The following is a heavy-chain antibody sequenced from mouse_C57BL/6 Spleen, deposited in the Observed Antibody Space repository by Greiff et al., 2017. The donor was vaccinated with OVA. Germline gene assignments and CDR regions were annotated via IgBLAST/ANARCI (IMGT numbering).Heavy chain of an antibody. V-gene: IGHV1-53*01. Sequence: VQLQQPGTELVKPGASVKLSCKASGYTFTSYWMHWVKQRPGQGLEWIGNINPRNGGTNYNEKFKSKATLTVDKSSSTAYMPLSSLTSEDSAVYYCARSSLYYGSSYKDDWGQGTTLTVSS. CDR1: GYTFTSYW. CDR2: INPRNGGT. D-gene: IGHD1-1*01. J-gene: IGHJ2*01. CDR3: ARSSLYYGSSYKDD.